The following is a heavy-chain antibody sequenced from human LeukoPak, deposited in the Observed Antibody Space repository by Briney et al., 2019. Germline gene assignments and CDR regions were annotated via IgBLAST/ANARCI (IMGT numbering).Heavy chain of an antibody. CDR1: GFTVSRNY. CDR3: ARSGSGWYGYYYGMDV. D-gene: IGHD6-19*01. CDR2: IWYDGSNK. J-gene: IGHJ6*02. Sequence: GGSLRLSCAASGFTVSRNYMSWVRQAPGKGPEWVAVIWYDGSNKYYADSVKGRFTISRDNSKNTLYLQMNSLRAEDTAVYYCARSGSGWYGYYYGMDVWGQGTTVTVSS. V-gene: IGHV3-33*07.